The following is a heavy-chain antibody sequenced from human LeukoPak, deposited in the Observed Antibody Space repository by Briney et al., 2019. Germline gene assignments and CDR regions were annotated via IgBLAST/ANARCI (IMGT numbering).Heavy chain of an antibody. D-gene: IGHD6-13*01. CDR2: ISYDGSNK. V-gene: IGHV3-30*18. Sequence: GGSLRLSCAASGFTFSSYGMHWVRQAPGKGLEWVAVISYDGSNKYYADSVKGRFTISRDNSKNTLYLQMNSLRAEDTAVYYCAKVKAHSSSWYWFDPWGQGTLVTVSS. CDR1: GFTFSSYG. J-gene: IGHJ5*02. CDR3: AKVKAHSSSWYWFDP.